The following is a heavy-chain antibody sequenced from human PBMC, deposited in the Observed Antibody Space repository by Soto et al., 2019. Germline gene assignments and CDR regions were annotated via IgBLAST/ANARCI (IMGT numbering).Heavy chain of an antibody. V-gene: IGHV4-39*01. Sequence: SESLSLTCSVSGDSIGSSTNYWGWIRQPPGKGLEWIGTIYHSGNTYYNPTLKSRVAISVDMSKNQFSLRLNSVTAADTAVYYCARHEWLQLWLVTEYWGQGALVTVSS. J-gene: IGHJ4*02. CDR2: IYHSGNT. CDR1: GDSIGSSTNY. CDR3: ARHEWLQLWLVTEY. D-gene: IGHD5-18*01.